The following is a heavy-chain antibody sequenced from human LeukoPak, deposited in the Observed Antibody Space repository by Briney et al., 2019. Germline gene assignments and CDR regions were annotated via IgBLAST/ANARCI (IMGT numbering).Heavy chain of an antibody. V-gene: IGHV1-18*01. CDR1: GYTFTSYG. Sequence: ASVKVSCKASGYTFTSYGIIWVRQAPGQGLEWMGWISVYNDNTKYAQKLQGRVTMTTDTSTSTAYMELRSLRSDDTAVYYCARATGRVVRGITWRYFDYWGQGTLVTVSS. CDR2: ISVYNDNT. D-gene: IGHD3-10*01. CDR3: ARATGRVVRGITWRYFDY. J-gene: IGHJ4*02.